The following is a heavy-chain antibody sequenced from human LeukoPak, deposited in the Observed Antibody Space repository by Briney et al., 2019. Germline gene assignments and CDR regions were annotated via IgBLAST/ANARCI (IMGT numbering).Heavy chain of an antibody. CDR1: GGSISSGDYY. D-gene: IGHD7-27*01. CDR2: IYYSGST. J-gene: IGHJ4*02. Sequence: PSETLSLTCTVSGGSISSGDYYWSWIRQPPGKGLEWIGYIYYSGSTYYNPPLKSRVTISVDTSKNQFSLKLSSVTAADTAVYYCASLGDENWGSEIDYWGQGTLVTVSS. CDR3: ASLGDENWGSEIDY. V-gene: IGHV4-30-4*08.